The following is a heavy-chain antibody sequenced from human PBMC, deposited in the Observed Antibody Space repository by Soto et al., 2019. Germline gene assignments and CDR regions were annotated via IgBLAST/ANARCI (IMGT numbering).Heavy chain of an antibody. CDR1: GFTFNHYA. CDR3: AKGRGGSGSLTPRVDF. CDR2: ISGGGDTT. D-gene: IGHD3-10*01. J-gene: IGHJ4*02. Sequence: EVQLLESGGGLVQPGGSLRLSCAASGFTFNHYAMTWVRQAPGKGLEWVSAISGGGDTTSYADSVKGRFTVSRDGSKNTLDLQMTSLRAEDTALYYCAKGRGGSGSLTPRVDFWGQGTPVTVSS. V-gene: IGHV3-23*01.